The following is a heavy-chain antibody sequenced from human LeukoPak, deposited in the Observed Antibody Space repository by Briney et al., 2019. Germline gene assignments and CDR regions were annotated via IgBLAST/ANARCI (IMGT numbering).Heavy chain of an antibody. CDR2: ISSSGTYI. CDR1: GFTFISYS. Sequence: GGSLRLSCAASGFTFISYSMNWVRQAPGKGLEWVSSISSSGTYIYYADSAKGRFTINRDNAKNSLYLQMNSLRGDDTAVYYCARELAAAGQGFDSWGQGALVTVSS. V-gene: IGHV3-21*01. D-gene: IGHD6-13*01. J-gene: IGHJ4*02. CDR3: ARELAAAGQGFDS.